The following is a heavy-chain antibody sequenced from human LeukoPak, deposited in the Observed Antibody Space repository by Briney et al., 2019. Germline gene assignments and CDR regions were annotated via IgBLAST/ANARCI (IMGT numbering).Heavy chain of an antibody. CDR2: ISYDGSNK. CDR1: GFAFSSYG. J-gene: IGHJ4*02. D-gene: IGHD3-3*01. V-gene: IGHV3-30*18. Sequence: GGSLRLSCAASGFAFSSYGMHWVRQAPGKGLEWVAVISYDGSNKYYADSVKGRFTISRDNSKNTLYLQMNSLRAEDTAVYYCAKDGSTYYDFWRGSRVFDYWGQGTLVTVSS. CDR3: AKDGSTYYDFWRGSRVFDY.